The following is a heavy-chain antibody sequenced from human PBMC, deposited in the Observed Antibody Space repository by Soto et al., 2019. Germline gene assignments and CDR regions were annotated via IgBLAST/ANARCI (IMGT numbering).Heavy chain of an antibody. V-gene: IGHV4-34*01. CDR2: INHSGST. CDR1: GGSFSGYY. D-gene: IGHD6-19*01. CDR3: ARGREWLPDYYYGMDV. Sequence: PSETLSLTCAVYGGSFSGYYWSWIRQPPGKGLEWIGEINHSGSTNYNPSLKSRATISVDTSKNQFSLKLSSVTAADTAAYYCARGREWLPDYYYGMDVWGQGTTVTVSS. J-gene: IGHJ6*02.